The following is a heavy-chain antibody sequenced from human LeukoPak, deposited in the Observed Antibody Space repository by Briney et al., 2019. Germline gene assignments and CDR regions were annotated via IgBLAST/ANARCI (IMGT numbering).Heavy chain of an antibody. CDR1: GFTFSSYW. Sequence: GGSLRLSCAASGFTFSSYWMHLVRQAPGKGLFWVSRIINDASSTLYADSVKGRFTISRDNAKNTLYLQMNSLRAEDTALYYCAKDKTDLAAAGPTSFDYWGQGTLVTVSS. J-gene: IGHJ4*02. D-gene: IGHD6-13*01. CDR3: AKDKTDLAAAGPTSFDY. V-gene: IGHV3-74*01. CDR2: IINDASST.